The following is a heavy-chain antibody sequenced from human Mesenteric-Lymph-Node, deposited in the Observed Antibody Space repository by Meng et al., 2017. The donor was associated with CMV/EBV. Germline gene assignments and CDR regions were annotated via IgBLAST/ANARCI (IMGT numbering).Heavy chain of an antibody. D-gene: IGHD2-2*03. J-gene: IGHJ4*02. CDR3: AKEASSGYCSSTSCFPY. CDR1: GFTFSSYG. Sequence: LSLTCAASGFTFSSYGMHWVRQAPGKGLEWVAFIRYDGSNKYYADSVKGRFTISRDNSKNTLYLQMNSLRAEDTAVYYCAKEASSGYCSSTSCFPYWGQGTLVTVSS. CDR2: IRYDGSNK. V-gene: IGHV3-30*02.